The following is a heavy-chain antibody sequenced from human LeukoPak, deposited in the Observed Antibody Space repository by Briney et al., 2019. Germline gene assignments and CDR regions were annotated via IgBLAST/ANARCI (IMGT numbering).Heavy chain of an antibody. Sequence: GGSLRLSCAASGFTFSSYSMNWVRQAPGKGLEWVSSISSSSSHIYYADSVKGRFTISRDNAKNSLYLQMNSLRAEDTAVYYCARDAQGSDFDYWGQGTLVTVSS. CDR1: GFTFSSYS. D-gene: IGHD6-25*01. CDR3: ARDAQGSDFDY. CDR2: ISSSSSHI. V-gene: IGHV3-21*01. J-gene: IGHJ4*02.